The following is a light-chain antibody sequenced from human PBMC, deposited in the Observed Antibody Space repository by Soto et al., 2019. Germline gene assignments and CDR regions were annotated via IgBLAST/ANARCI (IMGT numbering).Light chain of an antibody. V-gene: IGKV1-5*03. CDR2: KAS. Sequence: DIQMTQSPSSLSASVGDRVTITCRASRSISSSLNWYQHKPGKAPKLLIYKASTLKSGVPSRFSGSGSGTEFTLTISSLQPDDFATYYCQHYNSYGTFGQGTKVDIK. J-gene: IGKJ1*01. CDR3: QHYNSYGT. CDR1: RSISSS.